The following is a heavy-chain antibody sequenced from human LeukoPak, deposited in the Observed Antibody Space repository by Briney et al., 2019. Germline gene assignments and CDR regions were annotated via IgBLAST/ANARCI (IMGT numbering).Heavy chain of an antibody. CDR2: INQDGSGK. J-gene: IGHJ4*02. D-gene: IGHD2-21*01. CDR3: ARASIGDNVDY. CDR1: GFTFSSSW. V-gene: IGHV3-7*04. Sequence: PGGSLRLSCAASGFTFSSSWMNWVRQAPGKGLGWVANINQDGSGKYYVDSVKGRFTISRDNAKNSLYLQMNSLRAEDTAVYYCARASIGDNVDYWGQGTLVTVSS.